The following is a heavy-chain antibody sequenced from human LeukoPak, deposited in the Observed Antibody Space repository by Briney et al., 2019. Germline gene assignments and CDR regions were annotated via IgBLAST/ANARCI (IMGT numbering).Heavy chain of an antibody. CDR2: ISWDGGST. CDR3: AKDKGYSSGWYLIDY. Sequence: GGFLRLSCAASGFTFDDYAMRWVRQAPGKGLEWVSLISWDGGSTYYADSVKGRFTISRDNSKNSLYLQMNSLRAEDTALYYCAKDKGYSSGWYLIDYWGQGTLVTVSS. D-gene: IGHD6-19*01. CDR1: GFTFDDYA. J-gene: IGHJ4*02. V-gene: IGHV3-43D*04.